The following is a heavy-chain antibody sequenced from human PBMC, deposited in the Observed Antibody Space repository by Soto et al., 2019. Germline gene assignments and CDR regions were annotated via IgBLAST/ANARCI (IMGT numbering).Heavy chain of an antibody. CDR2: IYKSATT. V-gene: IGHV4-30-4*01. CDR3: ARGRYCLAGRCFPNWFDS. D-gene: IGHD2-15*01. J-gene: IGHJ5*01. CDR1: GDSISNVDYF. Sequence: TLSLTCSVSGDSISNVDYFWAWIRQPPGQALEYIGYIYKSATTYYNPSFESRVAISLDTSKSQFSLNVTSVTAADTAVYFCARGRYCLAGRCFPNWFDSWGQGTRVTVPQ.